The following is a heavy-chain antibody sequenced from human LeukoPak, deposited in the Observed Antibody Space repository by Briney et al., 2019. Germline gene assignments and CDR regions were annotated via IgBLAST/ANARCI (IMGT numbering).Heavy chain of an antibody. CDR1: GFTFTTYW. CDR3: AKDSLLTVVSPVAAS. CDR2: IKQDGSEK. J-gene: IGHJ5*02. V-gene: IGHV3-7*01. D-gene: IGHD4-23*01. Sequence: GGSLRLSCAASGFTFTTYWMSWVRQAPGKGLEWVANIKQDGSEKYYVDSVKGRFAISRDNAKNSLFLQMNALSVEDTAVYYCAKDSLLTVVSPVAASWGQGIRSPSPQ.